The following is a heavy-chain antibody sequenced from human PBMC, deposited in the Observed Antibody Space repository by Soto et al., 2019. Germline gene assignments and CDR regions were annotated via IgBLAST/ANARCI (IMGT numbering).Heavy chain of an antibody. V-gene: IGHV1-3*01. CDR3: ARDQDRLVGSPNWLDP. CDR2: INAGNGNT. D-gene: IGHD1-26*01. J-gene: IGHJ5*02. CDR1: GYTFTSYA. Sequence: ASVKVSCKASGYTFTSYAMHWVRQGAGQRLEWMGWINAGNGNTKYSQKFQGRVTITRDTSASTAYMELSSLRSEDTAVYYCARDQDRLVGSPNWLDPWGQGTLVTVSS.